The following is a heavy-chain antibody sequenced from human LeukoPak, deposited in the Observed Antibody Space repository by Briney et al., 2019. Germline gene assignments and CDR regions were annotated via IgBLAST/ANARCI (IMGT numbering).Heavy chain of an antibody. CDR1: GGTFRTFA. D-gene: IGHD6-25*01. J-gene: IGHJ6*03. CDR3: GLSGNYYYYYMDV. CDR2: IIPIFGIP. Sequence: SVKVSCKASGGTFRTFAISWVRQAPGQGLEWMGGIIPIFGIPDSAQKFQGRLTITADESTTTTYMELSSLRSDDTAIYYCGLSGNYYYYYMDVWGKGTTVTISS. V-gene: IGHV1-69*13.